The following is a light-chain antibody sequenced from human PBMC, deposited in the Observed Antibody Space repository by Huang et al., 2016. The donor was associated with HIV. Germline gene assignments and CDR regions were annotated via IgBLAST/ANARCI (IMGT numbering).Light chain of an antibody. CDR1: QDIDSN. CDR3: QQYNDWFT. CDR2: SAS. J-gene: IGKJ4*01. Sequence: EIVMTQSPATLSVSPGERATLSCRASQDIDSNLAWYQHKPGQAPRLLIYSASTRATAVPARFSGSGSGTEFTLTISILQSEDFAVYYCQQYNDWFTFGGGTKVEIE. V-gene: IGKV3-15*01.